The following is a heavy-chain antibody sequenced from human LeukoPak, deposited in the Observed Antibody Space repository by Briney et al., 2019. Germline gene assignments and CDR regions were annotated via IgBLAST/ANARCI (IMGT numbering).Heavy chain of an antibody. CDR2: INWNGGST. V-gene: IGHV3-20*04. J-gene: IGHJ6*03. CDR1: GFTFSSYS. CDR3: AREGTRRYYVDV. D-gene: IGHD3-10*01. Sequence: PGGSLRLSCAASGFTFSSYSMNWVRQAPGKGLEWVSGINWNGGSTGYADSVKGRFTISRDNAKNSLYLQMNSLRAEDTALYYCAREGTRRYYVDVWGKGTTVTVSS.